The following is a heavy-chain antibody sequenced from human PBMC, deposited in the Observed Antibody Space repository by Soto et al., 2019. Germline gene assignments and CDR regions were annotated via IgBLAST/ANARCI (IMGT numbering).Heavy chain of an antibody. CDR1: GFTFSSYG. CDR2: ISYDGSNK. Sequence: GGSLRLSCAASGFTFSSYGMHWVRQAPGKGLEWVAVISYDGSNKYYADSVKGRFTISRDNSKNTLYLQMNSLRAEDTAVYYCAKVGAIFGPFDYWGQGTLVTVSS. CDR3: AKVGAIFGPFDY. J-gene: IGHJ4*02. D-gene: IGHD3-3*01. V-gene: IGHV3-30*18.